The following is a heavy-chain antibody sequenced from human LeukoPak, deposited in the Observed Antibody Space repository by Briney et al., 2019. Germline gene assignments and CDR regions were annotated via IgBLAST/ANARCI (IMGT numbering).Heavy chain of an antibody. V-gene: IGHV1-18*01. D-gene: IGHD2-15*01. CDR2: IGAYNGNT. Sequence: GASVKVSCKASGYTFTSYGISWVRQAPGQGLEWMGWIGAYNGNTNYAQKLQGRVTMTTDTSTSTAYMELRSLRSDDTAVYYCARGGYCSGGSCYPEWFDHWGQGTLVTVSS. CDR1: GYTFTSYG. CDR3: ARGGYCSGGSCYPEWFDH. J-gene: IGHJ5*02.